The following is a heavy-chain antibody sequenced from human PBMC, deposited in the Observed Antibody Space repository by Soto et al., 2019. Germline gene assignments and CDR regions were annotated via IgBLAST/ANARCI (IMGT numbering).Heavy chain of an antibody. CDR1: GYTFTGYY. V-gene: IGHV1-2*04. Sequence: GASVKVSCKASGYTFTGYYMHWVRQAPGQGLEWMGWINPNSGGTNYAQKFQGWVTMTRDTSISTAYMELSRLRSDDTALYYCARVGRDRGYSYAMVYWGQGTWVTVSS. CDR2: INPNSGGT. CDR3: ARVGRDRGYSYAMVY. D-gene: IGHD5-18*01. J-gene: IGHJ4*02.